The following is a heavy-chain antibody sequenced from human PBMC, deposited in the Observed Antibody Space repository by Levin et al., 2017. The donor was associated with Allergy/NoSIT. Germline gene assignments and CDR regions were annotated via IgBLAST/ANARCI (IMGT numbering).Heavy chain of an antibody. CDR3: AKMSDLNYYYGMDV. J-gene: IGHJ6*02. V-gene: IGHV3-23*01. CDR1: GFTFSSYA. Sequence: GESLKISCAASGFTFSSYAMSWVRQAPGKGLEWVSAISGSGGSTYYADSVKGRFTISRDNSKNTLYLQMNSLRAEDTAVYYCAKMSDLNYYYGMDVWGQGTTVTVSS. CDR2: ISGSGGST.